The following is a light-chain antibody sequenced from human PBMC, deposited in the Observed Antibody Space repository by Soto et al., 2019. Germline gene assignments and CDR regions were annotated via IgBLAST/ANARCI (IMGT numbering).Light chain of an antibody. CDR3: QAWDSSTVV. V-gene: IGLV3-1*01. Sequence: SYELTQSPSVSVSPGQTASITCSGDKLGDKYACWYQQKPGQSPVLVIYQDSERPSGIPERFSGSNSGNTATLTISGTQAMDEGDYYCQAWDSSTVVFGGGTKLTVL. J-gene: IGLJ2*01. CDR1: KLGDKY. CDR2: QDS.